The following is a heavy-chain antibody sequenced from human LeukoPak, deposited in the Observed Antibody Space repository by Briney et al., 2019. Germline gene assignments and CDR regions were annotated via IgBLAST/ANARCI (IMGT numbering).Heavy chain of an antibody. J-gene: IGHJ6*03. CDR1: GFTFNTYW. CDR2: IKEDGSEK. CDR3: ARDTYDSSGYHFYYMDV. V-gene: IGHV3-7*01. Sequence: PGGSLRLSCAVSGFTFNTYWMSWVRQAPGKGLEWVANIKEDGSEKHYGDSVRGRFTISRGNAKNSLYLRMNSLRAEDTALYFCARDTYDSSGYHFYYMDVWGKGTTVTVSS. D-gene: IGHD3-22*01.